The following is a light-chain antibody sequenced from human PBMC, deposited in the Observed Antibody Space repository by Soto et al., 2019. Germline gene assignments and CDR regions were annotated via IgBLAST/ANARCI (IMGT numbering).Light chain of an antibody. CDR1: QSISSY. V-gene: IGKV3-15*01. CDR3: QQYSDWPSIT. CDR2: GVS. J-gene: IGKJ5*01. Sequence: EIVMTQSPETLSLSAGERATLSCRATQSISSYLAWYQLKPGQAPRLLIYGVSTRATGIPARFSGSGSGTEFTLTIRSLQSEYVAAYYCQQYSDWPSITFGQGTRLQIK.